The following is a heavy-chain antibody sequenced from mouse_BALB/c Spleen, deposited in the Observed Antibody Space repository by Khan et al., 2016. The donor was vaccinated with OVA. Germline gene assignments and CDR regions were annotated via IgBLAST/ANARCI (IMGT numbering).Heavy chain of an antibody. CDR3: AREWAAWFPY. V-gene: IGHV1-77*01. CDR2: IYPGSDNT. CDR1: GYTFTDYN. Sequence: QVQLKESGAELARPGASVKLSCKTSGYTFTDYNINWMRQRTGQGLEWIGEIYPGSDNTFYNEKFRGKATLTADKSSSTAFMQLSCLTSEDTAVYLCAREWAAWFPYWGQGTLVTVSA. J-gene: IGHJ3*01.